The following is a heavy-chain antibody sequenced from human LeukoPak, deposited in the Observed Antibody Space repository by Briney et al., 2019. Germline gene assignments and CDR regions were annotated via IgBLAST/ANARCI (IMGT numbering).Heavy chain of an antibody. V-gene: IGHV3-48*03. J-gene: IGHJ6*03. Sequence: GGSLRLSCAASGFTFSSYEMNWVRQAPGKGLEWVSYISSSGSTIYYADSVKGRFTISRDNAKNSLYLQMNSLRAEDTAVYYCAREESSGSYFSYYYYMDVWGKGTTVTISS. CDR1: GFTFSSYE. CDR3: AREESSGSYFSYYYYMDV. CDR2: ISSSGSTI. D-gene: IGHD3-10*01.